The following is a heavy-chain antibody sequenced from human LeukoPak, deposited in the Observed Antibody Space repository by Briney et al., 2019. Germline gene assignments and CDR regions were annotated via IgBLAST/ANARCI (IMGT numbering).Heavy chain of an antibody. CDR2: ISSSGSTI. CDR3: ARWSTELGSAFDI. D-gene: IGHD1-26*01. Sequence: GGSLRLSCAASGFTFSDYYMSWIRQAPGKGLEWVSYISSSGSTIYYADSVKGRCTISSANAKNSLYMQMNSLRAEDTAVYSCARWSTELGSAFDIWGQGTMVTVSS. V-gene: IGHV3-11*01. CDR1: GFTFSDYY. J-gene: IGHJ3*02.